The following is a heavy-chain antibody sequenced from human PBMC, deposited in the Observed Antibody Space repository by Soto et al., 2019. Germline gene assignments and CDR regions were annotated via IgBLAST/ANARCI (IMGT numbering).Heavy chain of an antibody. CDR1: GFTVCSTNY. CDR3: HGYGY. CDR2: IYSGGTT. J-gene: IGHJ4*02. V-gene: IGHV3-53*01. D-gene: IGHD5-12*01. Sequence: EVPLVESGGGLIQPGGSLRLSCVVSGFTVCSTNYMSWVRQAPGKGLEWVSVIYSGGTTYYADSVKGRFTISRDNSKNTLYLQMNSLRAEDTAVYYCHGYGYWGQGTLVTVSS.